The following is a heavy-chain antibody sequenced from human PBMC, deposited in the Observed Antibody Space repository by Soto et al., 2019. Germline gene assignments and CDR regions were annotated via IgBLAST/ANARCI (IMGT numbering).Heavy chain of an antibody. D-gene: IGHD3-10*01. Sequence: ASVKVSCKASGGTFSSYAISWVRQAPGQGLEWMGGVIPIFGTANYAQKFQGRVTITADKSTSTAYMELSSLRSEDTAVYYRARSKYYYGSGAFLYYYYGMDVWGQGTTVTVSS. V-gene: IGHV1-69*06. CDR1: GGTFSSYA. J-gene: IGHJ6*02. CDR2: VIPIFGTA. CDR3: ARSKYYYGSGAFLYYYYGMDV.